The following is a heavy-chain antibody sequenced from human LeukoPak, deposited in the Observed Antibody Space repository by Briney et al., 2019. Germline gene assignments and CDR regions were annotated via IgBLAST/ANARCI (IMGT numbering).Heavy chain of an antibody. D-gene: IGHD6-19*01. CDR2: ISGYGGST. V-gene: IGHV3-23*01. J-gene: IGHJ3*01. Sequence: PGGSLRLSCAASGFTFISYAMNWVRQAPGKGLEWVSGISGYGGSTDYADSVKGRFTISRDNSNNTMYLQMNSLGAEDTAVYFCAKGISSGWYRVAYDLWGQGTMVTVSS. CDR1: GFTFISYA. CDR3: AKGISSGWYRVAYDL.